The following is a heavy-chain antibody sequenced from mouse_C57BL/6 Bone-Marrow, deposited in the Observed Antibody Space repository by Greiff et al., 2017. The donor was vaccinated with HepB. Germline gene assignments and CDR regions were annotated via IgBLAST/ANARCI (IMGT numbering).Heavy chain of an antibody. CDR2: ISNGGGST. V-gene: IGHV5-12*01. Sequence: DVKLVESGGGLVQPGGSLKLSCAASGFTFSDYYMYWVRQTPEKRLEWVAYISNGGGSTYYPDTVKGRFTISRDNAKNTLYLQMSRLKSEDTSMYYCARQRGDYYGSSHWYFDVWGTGTTVTVSS. CDR3: ARQRGDYYGSSHWYFDV. D-gene: IGHD1-1*01. CDR1: GFTFSDYY. J-gene: IGHJ1*03.